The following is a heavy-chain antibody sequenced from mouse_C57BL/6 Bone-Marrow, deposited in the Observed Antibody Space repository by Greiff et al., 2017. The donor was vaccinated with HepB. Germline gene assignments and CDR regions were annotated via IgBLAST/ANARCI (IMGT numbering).Heavy chain of an antibody. V-gene: IGHV5-12*01. CDR2: ISNGGGST. Sequence: EVKVEESGGGLVQPGGSLKLSCAASGFTFSDYYMYWVRQTPEKRLEWVAYISNGGGSTYYPDTVKGRFTISRDNAKNTLYLQMSRLKSEDTAMYYCARQGGTYFDYWGQGTTLTVSS. D-gene: IGHD2-14*01. CDR3: ARQGGTYFDY. J-gene: IGHJ2*01. CDR1: GFTFSDYY.